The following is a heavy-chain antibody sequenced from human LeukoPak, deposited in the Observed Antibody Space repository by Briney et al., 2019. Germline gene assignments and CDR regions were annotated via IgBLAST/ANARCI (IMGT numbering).Heavy chain of an antibody. V-gene: IGHV3-23*01. J-gene: IGHJ4*02. D-gene: IGHD2-2*01. CDR1: GFTFSSYA. Sequence: GGSLRLSCAASGFTFSSYAMSWVRQAPGKGLEWVSAISGSGGSTCYADSVKGRFTISRDNSKNTLYLQMNSLRAEDTAVYYCVFSPAAKPFDYWGQGTLVTVSS. CDR3: VFSPAAKPFDY. CDR2: ISGSGGST.